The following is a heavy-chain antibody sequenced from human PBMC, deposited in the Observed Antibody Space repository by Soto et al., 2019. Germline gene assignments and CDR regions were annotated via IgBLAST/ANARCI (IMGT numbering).Heavy chain of an antibody. D-gene: IGHD2-15*01. V-gene: IGHV1-46*01. CDR1: GYTFTIYY. Sequence: ASVKVSCKASGYTFTIYYMHWVRQAPGQGLEWMGIINPSGGSTSYAQKFQGRVTMTRDTSTSTAYMELTSLRSEDTAVYYCARARAGYCSGGSCPYGMDVWG. CDR3: ARARAGYCSGGSCPYGMDV. J-gene: IGHJ6*02. CDR2: INPSGGST.